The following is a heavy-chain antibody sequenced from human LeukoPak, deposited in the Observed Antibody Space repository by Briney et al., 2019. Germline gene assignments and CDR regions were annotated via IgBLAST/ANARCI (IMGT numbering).Heavy chain of an antibody. CDR2: ISGSTKYI. D-gene: IGHD6-13*01. CDR1: GFTFSTYT. CDR3: ARDRASSWPFDY. V-gene: IGHV3-21*01. Sequence: GGSLTLSCAASGFTFSTYTMNWVRQAPGKGLEWVSSISGSTKYIYYADSLKGRFTISRDNAKNSLYLEMNSLRAEDTAVYYCARDRASSWPFDYWGQGTLVTVSS. J-gene: IGHJ4*02.